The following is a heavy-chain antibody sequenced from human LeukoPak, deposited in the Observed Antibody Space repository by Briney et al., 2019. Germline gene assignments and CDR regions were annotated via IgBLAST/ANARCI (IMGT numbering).Heavy chain of an antibody. CDR1: GGSVNSGTYY. V-gene: IGHV4-39*07. J-gene: IGHJ4*02. CDR3: ARGAYCSGGSCYPYFDY. D-gene: IGHD2-15*01. CDR2: IYYSGNA. Sequence: SETLSLTCTVSGGSVNSGTYYWSWIRQPPGKGLGWIGNIYYSGNAYYNPSLKSRVTISVDTSKSQFSLKLSSVTAADTAVYYCARGAYCSGGSCYPYFDYWGQGTLVSVSS.